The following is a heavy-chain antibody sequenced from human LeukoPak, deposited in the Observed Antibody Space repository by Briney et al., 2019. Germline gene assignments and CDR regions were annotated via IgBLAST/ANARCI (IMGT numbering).Heavy chain of an antibody. Sequence: PSETLSLTCAVYGGSFSGYYWSWIRQPPGKGLEWIGEINHSGSTNYNPSLKSRVTISVDTSKNQFSLKLSSVTAADTAVYYCARSRPRGYDSSGYYWGAYDHWGQGTLVTVSS. CDR3: ARSRPRGYDSSGYYWGAYDH. J-gene: IGHJ4*02. CDR2: INHSGST. CDR1: GGSFSGYY. V-gene: IGHV4-34*01. D-gene: IGHD3-22*01.